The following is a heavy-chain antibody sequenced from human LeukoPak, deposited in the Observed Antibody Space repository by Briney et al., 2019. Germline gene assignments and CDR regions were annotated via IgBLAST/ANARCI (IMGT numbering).Heavy chain of an antibody. CDR1: GFTLDDYA. V-gene: IGHV3-9*03. D-gene: IGHD1-26*01. J-gene: IGHJ4*02. Sequence: AGGSLRLSCAASGFTLDDYAMHWVRQGPGKGLEWVSGISWNSGNIGYADSVEGRFTISRDNAKNSLYLQMNSLRPEDMALYYCAKDISSIVGSTRGFDYWGQGTLVTVSS. CDR3: AKDISSIVGSTRGFDY. CDR2: ISWNSGNI.